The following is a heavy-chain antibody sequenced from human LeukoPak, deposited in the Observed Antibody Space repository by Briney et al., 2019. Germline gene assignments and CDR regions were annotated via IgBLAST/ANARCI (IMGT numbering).Heavy chain of an antibody. Sequence: SETLSLTCTVSGDSIRSTAYYWGWGRQPPGKGLEWLGMMHFSGTIYNNPSLMSRVTISVDTSKNQFSLKLTSVTAADTAVYYCTRGFDHAKSGYWGQGTLVTVSS. CDR2: MHFSGTI. CDR1: GDSIRSTAYY. CDR3: TRGFDHAKSGY. D-gene: IGHD1-14*01. J-gene: IGHJ4*02. V-gene: IGHV4-39*01.